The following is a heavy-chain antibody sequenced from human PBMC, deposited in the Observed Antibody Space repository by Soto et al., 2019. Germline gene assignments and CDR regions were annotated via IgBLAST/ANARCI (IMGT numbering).Heavy chain of an antibody. CDR3: ARDLHYYGSGPHYGMDG. V-gene: IGHV3-74*01. D-gene: IGHD3-10*01. Sequence: GGSLRLSCAASGFTFSRYWMHWVRQAPGKGLVWVSRINSDGSSTSCADSVKGRFTISRDNAKNTLYLQMNSLRAEDTAVYYCARDLHYYGSGPHYGMDGWGQGTTVTVSS. CDR1: GFTFSRYW. J-gene: IGHJ6*02. CDR2: INSDGSST.